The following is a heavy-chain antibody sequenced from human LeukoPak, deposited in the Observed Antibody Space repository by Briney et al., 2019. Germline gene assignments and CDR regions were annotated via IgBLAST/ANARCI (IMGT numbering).Heavy chain of an antibody. CDR2: ISSIISYI. D-gene: IGHD3-3*01. Sequence: GGSLRLVCAASGFTFSSYRMKWVSHAPGKGLEWVSYISSIISYIYYAVSVKGRFTISRDNAKNSLYLQMNSLRAEDTAVYYCARALYYDFWSGYRDYYYYYMDVWGKGTTVTVSS. CDR1: GFTFSSYR. CDR3: ARALYYDFWSGYRDYYYYYMDV. V-gene: IGHV3-21*05. J-gene: IGHJ6*03.